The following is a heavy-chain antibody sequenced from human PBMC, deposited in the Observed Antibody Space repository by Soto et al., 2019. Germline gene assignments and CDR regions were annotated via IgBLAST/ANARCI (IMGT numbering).Heavy chain of an antibody. CDR3: AKRTVGWYFER. CDR2: ISGSGDST. V-gene: IGHV3-23*01. CDR1: GFTFSSYA. J-gene: IGHJ2*01. Sequence: EVQLLESGGGLVQPGGSLRLSCAASGFTFSSYAMSWVRQAPGKGLEWVSAISGSGDSTYYADSVKGRFTISRDNSKTTQYLQMNSLTAEDTAVYYCAKRTVGWYFERWGRGTLVTVSS. D-gene: IGHD4-17*01.